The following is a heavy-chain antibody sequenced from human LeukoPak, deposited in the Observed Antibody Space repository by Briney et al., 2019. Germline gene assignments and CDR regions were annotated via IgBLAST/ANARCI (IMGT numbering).Heavy chain of an antibody. CDR2: INHSGST. D-gene: IGHD3-3*01. V-gene: IGHV4-34*01. CDR1: GGSFSGYY. CDR3: ARGGLGVVIY. Sequence: SETLSLTCAVYGGSFSGYYWSWIRQHPGKGLEWIGEINHSGSTNYNPSLKSRVTISVDTSKNQFSLKLSSVTAADTAVYYCARGGLGVVIYWGQGTLVTVSS. J-gene: IGHJ4*02.